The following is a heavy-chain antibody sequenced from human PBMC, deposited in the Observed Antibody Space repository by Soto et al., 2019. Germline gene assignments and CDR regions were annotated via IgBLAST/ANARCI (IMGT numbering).Heavy chain of an antibody. Sequence: PGGSLRLSCAASGFSFSNYGLHWVRQAPGKGLEWVAVAWSDGSLKYYAESVKGRFTISRDNSQKTVYLQMNSLRAEDTAVYYCARAVYYDSSGFDFWGQGTLVTVSS. CDR1: GFSFSNYG. J-gene: IGHJ4*02. V-gene: IGHV3-33*01. CDR3: ARAVYYDSSGFDF. CDR2: AWSDGSLK. D-gene: IGHD3-22*01.